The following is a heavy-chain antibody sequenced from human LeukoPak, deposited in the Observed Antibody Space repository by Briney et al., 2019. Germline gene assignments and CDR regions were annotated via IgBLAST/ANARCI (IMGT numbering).Heavy chain of an antibody. CDR3: ARDTGYYGSGSYYTANWFDP. CDR2: ISAYNGNT. D-gene: IGHD3-10*01. V-gene: IGHV1-18*01. CDR1: GYTFTSYG. Sequence: ASVKVSCTASGYTFTSYGISWVRQAPGQGLEWMGWISAYNGNTNYAQKLQGRVTMTTDTSTSTAYMELRSLRSDDTAVYYCARDTGYYGSGSYYTANWFDPWGQGTLVNVSS. J-gene: IGHJ5*02.